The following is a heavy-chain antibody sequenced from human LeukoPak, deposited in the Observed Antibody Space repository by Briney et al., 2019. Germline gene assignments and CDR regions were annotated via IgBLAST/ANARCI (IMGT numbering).Heavy chain of an antibody. Sequence: GASVKVSCKASGYTFTSYGISWVRQAPGQGLEWMGGIIPIFGTANYAQKFQGRVTITADESTSTAYMELSSLRSEDTAVYYCASNTMIVVVTQGGDDAFDIWGQGTMVTVSS. V-gene: IGHV1-69*13. CDR3: ASNTMIVVVTQGGDDAFDI. J-gene: IGHJ3*02. D-gene: IGHD3-22*01. CDR2: IIPIFGTA. CDR1: GYTFTSYG.